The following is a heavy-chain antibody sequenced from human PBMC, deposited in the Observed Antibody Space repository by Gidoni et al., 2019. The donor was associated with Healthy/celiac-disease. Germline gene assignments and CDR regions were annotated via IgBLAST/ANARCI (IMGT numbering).Heavy chain of an antibody. CDR3: ARFYYDFWSARELEGSYYYYGMDV. D-gene: IGHD3-3*01. J-gene: IGHJ6*02. CDR1: GYTFTSHG. V-gene: IGHV1-18*01. CDR2: ISAYTGNT. Sequence: QSQLVQSGAEVKKPGASVNVFCKASGYTFTSHGISWVRQAPGQGLEWMGWISAYTGNTNYAQNLQGRVTMTTDTSTRTAYMGLRSLRSDDTAVYYCARFYYDFWSARELEGSYYYYGMDVWGQGTTVTVSS.